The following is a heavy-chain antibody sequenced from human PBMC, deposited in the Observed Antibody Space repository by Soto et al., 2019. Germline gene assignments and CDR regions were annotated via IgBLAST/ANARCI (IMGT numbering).Heavy chain of an antibody. CDR3: AKESDYPDV. D-gene: IGHD4-17*01. V-gene: IGHV3-30*18. CDR2: ISYDGSNK. J-gene: IGHJ4*02. CDR1: GFTFSSYG. Sequence: QVQLVESGGGVVQPGRSLRLSCAASGFTFSSYGMHWVGQAPGKGLEWVAVISYDGSNKYYADSVKGRFTISRDNSKNTLYLQMNSLRAEDTAVYYCAKESDYPDVWGQGTLVTVSS.